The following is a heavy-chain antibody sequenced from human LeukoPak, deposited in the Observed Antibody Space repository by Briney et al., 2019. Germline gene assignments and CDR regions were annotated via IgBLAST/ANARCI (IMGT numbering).Heavy chain of an antibody. D-gene: IGHD4-17*01. J-gene: IGHJ4*02. CDR3: ARDGEHDYGDHYLDY. CDR2: IKQDGSEK. Sequence: PGGSLRLSCAASGFTFSSYWMSWVRQAPGKGLEWVANIKQDGSEKYYVDSVKGRFTISRDNAKNSLYLQMNSLRAEDTAVYYCARDGEHDYGDHYLDYWGQGTLVTVSS. V-gene: IGHV3-7*01. CDR1: GFTFSSYW.